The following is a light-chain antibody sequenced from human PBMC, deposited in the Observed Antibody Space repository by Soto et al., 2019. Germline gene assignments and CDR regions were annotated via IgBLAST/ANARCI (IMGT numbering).Light chain of an antibody. V-gene: IGKV1-33*01. Sequence: DIQMTQSPSSLSASVGDRVNITCQASQDISHYLNWYQQKPGKAPKLLIYDAANLETGVPSRFSGSGSGTDFTFNISSLQPEDIATYYCQQYDNRPYTFGQGTKLEIK. J-gene: IGKJ2*01. CDR3: QQYDNRPYT. CDR2: DAA. CDR1: QDISHY.